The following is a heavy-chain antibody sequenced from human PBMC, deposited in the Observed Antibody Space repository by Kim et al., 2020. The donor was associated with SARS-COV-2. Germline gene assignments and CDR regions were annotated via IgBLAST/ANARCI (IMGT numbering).Heavy chain of an antibody. Sequence: SGPTLVKPTQTLTLTCTFSGFSLSTSGMCVSWIRQPPGKALEWLALIDWDDDKYYSTSLKTRLTISKDNSKNQVVLTMTNMDPVDTATYYCARTPPKYYYDSSGFAGGGYGMDVWGQGTTVTVSS. V-gene: IGHV2-70*01. CDR3: ARTPPKYYYDSSGFAGGGYGMDV. D-gene: IGHD3-22*01. CDR2: IDWDDDK. J-gene: IGHJ6*02. CDR1: GFSLSTSGMC.